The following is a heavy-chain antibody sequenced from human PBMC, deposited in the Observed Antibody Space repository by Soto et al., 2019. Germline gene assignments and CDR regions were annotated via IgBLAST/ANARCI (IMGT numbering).Heavy chain of an antibody. D-gene: IGHD6-6*01. J-gene: IGHJ6*02. CDR1: GGSISSGGYY. CDR3: ARGSSIAGLYYGMDV. V-gene: IGHV4-31*03. Sequence: QVQLQESGPGLVKPSQTLSLTCTVSGGSISSGGYYWTWIRQHPGKGLEWIGYNYYSGITYYNPSITSRVTISLATSKNQFSLKLSSVTAADTAVYYCARGSSIAGLYYGMDVWGQGTTVTVSS. CDR2: NYYSGIT.